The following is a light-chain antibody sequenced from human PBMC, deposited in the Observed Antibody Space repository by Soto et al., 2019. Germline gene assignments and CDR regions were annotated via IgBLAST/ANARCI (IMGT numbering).Light chain of an antibody. J-gene: IGKJ2*01. V-gene: IGKV2-28*01. CDR2: LGS. CDR3: MQGLRPMYT. CDR1: QTLLHSNGYTY. Sequence: IALTQSPLSLSVTPGEPAPISCRSSQTLLHSNGYTYLNWYLQKPGQSPQLLIYLGSNRASGVPDRFSGSGSGTDFTLKLNRVQAEDVGVFYCMQGLRPMYTFGQGTKLEIK.